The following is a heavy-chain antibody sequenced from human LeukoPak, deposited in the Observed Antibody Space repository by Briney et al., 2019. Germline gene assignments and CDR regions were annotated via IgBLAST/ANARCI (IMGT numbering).Heavy chain of an antibody. Sequence: GESLKISFRCSGYSFTNYWIGWGRRMPGKGLELMGTIYSGDSDTRYRPSLQCQVTISVDKSVTTAYLQWSSLKASHSGMYYCARLNNFGDHSYFDFWGEGSLVIVSS. CDR1: GYSFTNYW. V-gene: IGHV5-51*01. CDR2: IYSGDSDT. J-gene: IGHJ4*02. CDR3: ARLNNFGDHSYFDF. D-gene: IGHD2-21*02.